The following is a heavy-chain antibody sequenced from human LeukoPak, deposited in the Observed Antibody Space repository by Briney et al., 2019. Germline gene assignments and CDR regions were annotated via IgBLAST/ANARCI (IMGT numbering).Heavy chain of an antibody. CDR2: INSGGSST. Sequence: GGSLRLSCAASGFTFSGYWVHWVRQAPGKGLVCVSRINSGGSSTSSADSVEGRFTISRDNTKNTLYLQMNSLRAEDTAVYYCARGTSGYGYDAFDIWGQGTMVTVST. D-gene: IGHD5-12*01. V-gene: IGHV3-74*01. CDR1: GFTFSGYW. CDR3: ARGTSGYGYDAFDI. J-gene: IGHJ3*02.